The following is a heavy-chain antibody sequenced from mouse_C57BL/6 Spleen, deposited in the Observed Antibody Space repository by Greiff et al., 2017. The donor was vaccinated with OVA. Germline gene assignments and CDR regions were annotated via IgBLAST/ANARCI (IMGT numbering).Heavy chain of an antibody. CDR1: GFTFTDYY. V-gene: IGHV7-3*01. J-gene: IGHJ4*01. CDR2: IRNKANGYTT. CDR3: ASRSSYHYAMDD. Sequence: EVHLVESGGGLVQPGGSLSLSCAASGFTFTDYYMSWVRQPPGKALEWLGFIRNKANGYTTEYSASVKGRFTISRDNSQSILYLQMNALRAEDSATYYCASRSSYHYAMDDWGQGTSVTVSS. D-gene: IGHD1-1*01.